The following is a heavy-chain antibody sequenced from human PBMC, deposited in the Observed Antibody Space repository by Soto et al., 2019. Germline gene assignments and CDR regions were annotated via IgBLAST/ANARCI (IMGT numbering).Heavy chain of an antibody. CDR2: IIPIFGTA. CDR1: GGTFSSYA. V-gene: IGHV1-69*06. CDR3: AGTLYGRGGSCYSNNGFDP. J-gene: IGHJ5*02. D-gene: IGHD2-15*01. Sequence: QVQLVQSGAEVKKPGSSVKVSCKASGGTFSSYAISWVRQAPGQGLEWMGGIIPIFGTANYAQKFQGRVTITADKSTSTAYMELSSLGSEDTAVYYCAGTLYGRGGSCYSNNGFDPWGQGTLVTVSS.